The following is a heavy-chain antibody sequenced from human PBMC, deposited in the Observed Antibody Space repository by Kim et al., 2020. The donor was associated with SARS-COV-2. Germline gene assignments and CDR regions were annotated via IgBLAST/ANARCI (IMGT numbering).Heavy chain of an antibody. J-gene: IGHJ4*02. CDR2: IYYSGST. CDR3: ATYYYGSGSYRFDY. V-gene: IGHV4-39*01. D-gene: IGHD3-10*01. Sequence: SETLSLTCTVSGGSISSSSYYWGWIRQPPGKGLEWIGSIYYSGSTYYNPSLKSRVTISVDTSKNQFSLKLSSVTAADTAVDYCATYYYGSGSYRFDYWGQGTLVTVSS. CDR1: GGSISSSSYY.